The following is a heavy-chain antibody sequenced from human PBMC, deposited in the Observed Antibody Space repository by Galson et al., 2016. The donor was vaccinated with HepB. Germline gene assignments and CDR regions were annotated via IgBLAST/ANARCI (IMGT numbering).Heavy chain of an antibody. CDR3: TRGPNPLFQGVTSMEF. D-gene: IGHD2-21*02. J-gene: IGHJ4*02. CDR2: IRGQSFGGIM. CDR1: GFTFGDYA. Sequence: SLRLSCAGSGFTFGDYAINWVRQAPGKGLEWVGFIRGQSFGGIMQYAASVKGRFNISRDDSKSIAYLQMNSLRIEDTAVYYCTRGPNPLFQGVTSMEFWGRGTLVTVSS. V-gene: IGHV3-49*04.